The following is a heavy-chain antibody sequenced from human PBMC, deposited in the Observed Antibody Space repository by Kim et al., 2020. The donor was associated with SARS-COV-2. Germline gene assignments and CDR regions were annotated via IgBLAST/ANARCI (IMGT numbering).Heavy chain of an antibody. J-gene: IGHJ6*02. CDR1: GFTFSSYS. CDR3: ARDPLAYYGDYYYYGMDV. Sequence: GGSLRLSCAASGFTFSSYSMNWVRQAPGKGLEWVSYISSSSSTIYYADSVKGRFTISRDNAKNSLYLQMNSLRAEDTAVYYCARDPLAYYGDYYYYGMDVWGQGTTVTVSS. V-gene: IGHV3-48*04. D-gene: IGHD1-26*01. CDR2: ISSSSSTI.